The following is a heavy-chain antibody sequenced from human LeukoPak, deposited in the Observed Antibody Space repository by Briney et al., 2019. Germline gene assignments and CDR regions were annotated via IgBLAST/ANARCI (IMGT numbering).Heavy chain of an antibody. Sequence: NPSETLSLTCTVSGGSISSYYWSWIRQPPGKGLEWIGYIYYSGSTNYNPSLKSRVTISVDTSKNQFSLKLSSVTAADTAVYYCARGYCSGGSCHSGRWYFDLWGRGTLVTVSS. CDR3: ARGYCSGGSCHSGRWYFDL. CDR1: GGSISSYY. CDR2: IYYSGST. D-gene: IGHD2-15*01. J-gene: IGHJ2*01. V-gene: IGHV4-59*01.